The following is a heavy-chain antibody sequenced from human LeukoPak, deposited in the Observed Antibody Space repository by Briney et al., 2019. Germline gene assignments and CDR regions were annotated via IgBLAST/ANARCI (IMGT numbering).Heavy chain of an antibody. CDR3: ARSGRQLNYYYYYYMDV. D-gene: IGHD5-24*01. J-gene: IGHJ6*03. V-gene: IGHV4-4*02. CDR1: GCSISSSNW. CDR2: IYHSGST. Sequence: SETLSLTCAVSGCSISSSNWWCWVRQPPGKGLEWIGEIYHSGSTNYNPSLKSRVTISVDKSKNQFSLKLSSVTAADTAVYYCARSGRQLNYYYYYYMDVWGKGTTVTVSS.